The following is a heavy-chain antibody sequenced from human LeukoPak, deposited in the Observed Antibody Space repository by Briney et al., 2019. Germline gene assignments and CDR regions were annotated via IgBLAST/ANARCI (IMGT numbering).Heavy chain of an antibody. V-gene: IGHV4-31*03. CDR3: ARGGTIPSPEPWYFDF. Sequence: SETLSLTCTVSGGSISSGGYYWSWIRQHPGKGLEWIGYIYYSGSTYYNPSLKSRVTISVDTSKNQFSLKLSSVTAADTAVYYCARGGTIPSPEPWYFDFWGRGTLVTVSS. J-gene: IGHJ2*01. CDR2: IYYSGST. CDR1: GGSISSGGYY. D-gene: IGHD1-14*01.